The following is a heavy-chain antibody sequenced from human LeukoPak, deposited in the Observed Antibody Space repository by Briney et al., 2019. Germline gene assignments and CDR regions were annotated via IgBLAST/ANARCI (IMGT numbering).Heavy chain of an antibody. J-gene: IGHJ6*02. CDR1: GFTFSSYA. D-gene: IGHD3-3*01. V-gene: IGHV3-30*04. Sequence: GGSLRLSCAASGFTFSSYAMHWVRQAPGKGLEWVAVISYDGSNKYYADSVKGRFTISRDNSKNTLYLQMNSLRAEDTAVYYCAKDQGRITIFGVVTVYGMDVWGQGTTVTVSS. CDR2: ISYDGSNK. CDR3: AKDQGRITIFGVVTVYGMDV.